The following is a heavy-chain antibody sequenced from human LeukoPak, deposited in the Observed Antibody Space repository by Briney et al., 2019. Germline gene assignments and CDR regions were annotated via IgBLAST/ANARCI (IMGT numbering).Heavy chain of an antibody. J-gene: IGHJ4*02. CDR3: ARDPSFIAVAGSY. CDR2: INPNSGGT. Sequence: ASVKVSCKASGYTFTGYYMHWVRQAPGQGLEWMGWINPNSGGTNYAQKFQGRVTMTRDTSISTAYMELSRLRSDDTAVYYCARDPSFIAVAGSYWGQGTLVTVPS. V-gene: IGHV1-2*02. D-gene: IGHD6-19*01. CDR1: GYTFTGYY.